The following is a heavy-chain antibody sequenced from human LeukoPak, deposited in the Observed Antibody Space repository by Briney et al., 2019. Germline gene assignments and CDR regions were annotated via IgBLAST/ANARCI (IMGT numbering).Heavy chain of an antibody. CDR3: ARGGYSGYDLHYFDY. D-gene: IGHD5-12*01. Sequence: NPSETLPLTCTVSGGSISSYYWSWIRQPPGKGLEWIGYIYYSGSTKYNPSLKSRVTISVDTSENQFSLKLSSVTAADTAVYYCARGGYSGYDLHYFDYWGQGTLVTVSS. V-gene: IGHV4-59*01. CDR1: GGSISSYY. J-gene: IGHJ4*02. CDR2: IYYSGST.